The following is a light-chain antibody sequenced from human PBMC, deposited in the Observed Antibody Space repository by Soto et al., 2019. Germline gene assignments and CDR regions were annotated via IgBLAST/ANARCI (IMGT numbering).Light chain of an antibody. CDR3: QQYGSSPGT. Sequence: DNVLTQSPGTLSSSPGERATLSCRASHIVTSNYLAWYQQKPGQAPRLLIFGASIRATGLPGRFSGGGSGADFTLTISRLEPEDFAVYYCQQYGSSPGTFGQGTKVASK. CDR1: HIVTSNY. CDR2: GAS. J-gene: IGKJ1*01. V-gene: IGKV3-20*01.